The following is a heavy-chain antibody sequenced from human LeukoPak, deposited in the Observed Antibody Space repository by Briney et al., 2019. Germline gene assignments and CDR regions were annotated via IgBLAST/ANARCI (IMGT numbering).Heavy chain of an antibody. Sequence: GGSLRLSCAASGFTFSSYTMSWIRQSPGKGLEWVSAIRGSGFETFYADSVKGRFTISRDNSNDTLYLQMNSLGPDDTAIYYCAKDRDVYSAFDSWGQGTLVTVSS. V-gene: IGHV3-23*01. CDR3: AKDRDVYSAFDS. CDR1: GFTFSSYT. D-gene: IGHD3-16*01. J-gene: IGHJ4*02. CDR2: IRGSGFET.